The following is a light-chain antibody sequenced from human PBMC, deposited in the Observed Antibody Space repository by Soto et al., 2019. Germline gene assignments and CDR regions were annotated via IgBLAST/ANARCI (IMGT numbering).Light chain of an antibody. CDR3: QQLNSFPIT. CDR1: QVISSY. J-gene: IGKJ5*01. CDR2: AAS. V-gene: IGKV1-9*01. Sequence: DIQLTQAPAFLSACAGDRVTITCRASQVISSYLAWYQQKPGRAPKLLIYAASTLQSGVPSRFSGSGSGTEFTLTITSLQPEDFATYYCQQLNSFPITFGQGTRLE.